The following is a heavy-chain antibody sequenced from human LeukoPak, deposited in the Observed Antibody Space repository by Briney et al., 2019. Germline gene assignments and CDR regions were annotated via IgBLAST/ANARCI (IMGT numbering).Heavy chain of an antibody. D-gene: IGHD6-13*01. CDR1: GFAVSSKY. Sequence: PGGSLRLSCVASGFAVSSKYMSWIRQAPGKGLEWVAFIRYDGSNKYYADSVKGRFTISRDNSKNTLYLQMNSLRAEDTAVYYCAKDSSKTVKLAAADIYPDYWGQGTLVTVCS. CDR3: AKDSSKTVKLAAADIYPDY. J-gene: IGHJ4*02. V-gene: IGHV3-30*02. CDR2: IRYDGSNK.